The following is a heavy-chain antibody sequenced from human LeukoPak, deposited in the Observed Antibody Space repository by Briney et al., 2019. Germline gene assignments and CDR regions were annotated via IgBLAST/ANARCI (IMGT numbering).Heavy chain of an antibody. CDR3: ARGPYSYDSSGAFDI. CDR1: GDSISSGEYY. Sequence: PSQTLSLTCTVSGDSISSGEYYWSWIRQPAGKGLEWIGRISSSGSTNYNPSLKSRATISVDTSKNQFSLKLSSVTAADTAVYFCARGPYSYDSSGAFDIWGQGTMVTVSS. CDR2: ISSSGST. V-gene: IGHV4-61*02. D-gene: IGHD3-22*01. J-gene: IGHJ3*02.